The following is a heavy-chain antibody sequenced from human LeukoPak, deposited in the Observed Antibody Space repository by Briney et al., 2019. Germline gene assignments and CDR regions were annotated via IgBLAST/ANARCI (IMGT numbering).Heavy chain of an antibody. CDR3: ATNSTY. CDR2: INPNSGGT. Sequence: ASVKVSCKASGYTFTGCYIHWVRQAPGQGLEWMGWINPNSGGTNYAQTFQGRVTMTRDTSISTAYMEVSSLRSDDTAVYYCATNSTYWGQGTLVTVSS. J-gene: IGHJ4*02. D-gene: IGHD5-24*01. CDR1: GYTFTGCY. V-gene: IGHV1-2*02.